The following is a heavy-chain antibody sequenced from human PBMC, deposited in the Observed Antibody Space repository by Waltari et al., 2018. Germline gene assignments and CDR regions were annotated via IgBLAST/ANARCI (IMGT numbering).Heavy chain of an antibody. V-gene: IGHV4-31*03. Sequence: QVQLQESGPGLVKPSQTLSLPCTVSGGSISSGGYYWSWIRQHPGKGLEWIGYIYYSGSTYYNPSLKSRVTISVDTSKNQFSLKLSSVTAADTAVYYCARSDDILTGYPYFDYWGQGTLVTVSS. D-gene: IGHD3-9*01. CDR2: IYYSGST. CDR1: GGSISSGGYY. J-gene: IGHJ4*02. CDR3: ARSDDILTGYPYFDY.